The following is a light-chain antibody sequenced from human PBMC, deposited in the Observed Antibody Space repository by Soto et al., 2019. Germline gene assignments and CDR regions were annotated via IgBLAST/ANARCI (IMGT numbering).Light chain of an antibody. CDR3: QQRYNWPQT. CDR2: DAS. Sequence: EVVLTQSPATLSLSPGERANLSCRTSQSVSRTLAWYQQKSGQAPRLLIYDASNRATGIPTRFSGSGSGTDFTLTLSSLEPEDFAVYYCQQRYNWPQTFGQGTKLEIK. CDR1: QSVSRT. V-gene: IGKV3-11*01. J-gene: IGKJ1*01.